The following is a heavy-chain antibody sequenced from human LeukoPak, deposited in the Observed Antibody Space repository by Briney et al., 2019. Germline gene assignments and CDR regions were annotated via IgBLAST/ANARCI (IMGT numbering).Heavy chain of an antibody. V-gene: IGHV4-59*06. D-gene: IGHD2-2*01. CDR2: IYYSGST. J-gene: IGHJ4*02. Sequence: GSLRLSCAASGFTFSSYWMSWVRQAPGKGLEWIGYIYYSGSTYYNPSLKSRVTISVDTSKNQFSLKLSSVTAADTAVYYCARVTFLCSSTSCPQYYFDYWGQGTLVTVSS. CDR3: ARVTFLCSSTSCPQYYFDY. CDR1: GFTFSSYW.